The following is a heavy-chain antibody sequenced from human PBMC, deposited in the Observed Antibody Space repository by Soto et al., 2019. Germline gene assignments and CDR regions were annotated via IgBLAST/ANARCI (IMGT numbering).Heavy chain of an antibody. J-gene: IGHJ6*02. D-gene: IGHD2-2*01. CDR1: GGTFSSYA. CDR3: AGYCSSTSCYMDG. CDR2: IIPIFGTA. V-gene: IGHV1-69*13. Sequence: ASVKVSCKASGGTFSSYAISWVRQAPGQGLEWMGGIIPIFGTANYAQKFQGRVTITADESTSTAYMELSSLRSEDTAVYYCAGYCSSTSCYMDGWGQGTTVTVSS.